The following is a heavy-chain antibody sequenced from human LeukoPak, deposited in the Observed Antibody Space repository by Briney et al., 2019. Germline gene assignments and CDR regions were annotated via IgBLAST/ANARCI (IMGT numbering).Heavy chain of an antibody. Sequence: GGSLRLSCAASGFTFSSYWMSWVRQAPGKGLEWVANIKQDGSEKYYVDSVQGRFTISRDNAKNSLYLQMNSLRAEDTAVYYCAKDRVEQWLVRRFDYWGQGTLVTVSS. D-gene: IGHD6-19*01. CDR1: GFTFSSYW. CDR3: AKDRVEQWLVRRFDY. V-gene: IGHV3-7*01. CDR2: IKQDGSEK. J-gene: IGHJ4*02.